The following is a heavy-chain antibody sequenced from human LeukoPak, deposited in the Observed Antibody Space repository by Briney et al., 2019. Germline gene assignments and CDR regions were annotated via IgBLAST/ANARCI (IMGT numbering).Heavy chain of an antibody. Sequence: GGSLRLSCAACGFTFSNYAMNWVRQAPGKGLEWVAVLIGSSGATDYADSVKGRFTISRDNSKNTLLLQMNSLRAEDTAIYYCAKGAYDYIEIAYFDYWGQGALVTVSS. CDR3: AKGAYDYIEIAYFDY. V-gene: IGHV3-23*01. J-gene: IGHJ4*02. CDR2: LIGSSGAT. D-gene: IGHD5-12*01. CDR1: GFTFSNYA.